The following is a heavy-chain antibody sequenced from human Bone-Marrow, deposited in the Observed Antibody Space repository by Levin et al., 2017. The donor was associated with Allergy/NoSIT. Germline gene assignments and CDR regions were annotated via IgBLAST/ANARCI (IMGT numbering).Heavy chain of an antibody. V-gene: IGHV3-15*01. CDR3: TTGPRRVDV. CDR2: IKSKIDGGTT. Sequence: GGSLRLSCVGTGFTLTNAYMAWVRQAPGKGLEWVGRIKSKIDGGTTDYAVPVKGRFTVSRDESKNTLYLQMNSLKTEDTAVYYCTTGPRRVDVWGQGTTVTVSS. CDR1: GFTLTNAY. J-gene: IGHJ6*02.